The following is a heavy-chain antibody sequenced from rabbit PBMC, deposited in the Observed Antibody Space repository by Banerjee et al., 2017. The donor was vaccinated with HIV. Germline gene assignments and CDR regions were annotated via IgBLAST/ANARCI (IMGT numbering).Heavy chain of an antibody. CDR3: ARDLAGVIGWNFNL. Sequence: QEQLEESGGGLVQPGGSLKLSCKASGFTLSSYWMWWVRQAPGKGLEWIACIGAGSSGTTYYASWAKGRFTISKTSSTTVTLQMTSLTAADTATYFCARDLAGVIGWNFNLWGPGTLVTVS. D-gene: IGHD4-1*01. CDR1: GFTLSSYW. CDR2: IGAGSSGTT. J-gene: IGHJ4*01. V-gene: IGHV1S45*01.